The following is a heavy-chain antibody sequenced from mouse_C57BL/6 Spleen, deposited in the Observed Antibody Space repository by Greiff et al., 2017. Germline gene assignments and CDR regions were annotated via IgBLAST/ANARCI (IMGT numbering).Heavy chain of an antibody. J-gene: IGHJ2*01. CDR2: IDPSDSYT. D-gene: IGHD3-2*02. CDR1: GYTFTSYW. Sequence: QVHVKQPGAELVKPGASVKLSCKASGYTFTSYWMQWVKQRPGQGLEWIGEIDPSDSYTNYNQKFKGKATLTVDTSSSTAYMQLSSLTSEDSAVYYCARRSSGFDYWGQGTTLTVSS. CDR3: ARRSSGFDY. V-gene: IGHV1-50*01.